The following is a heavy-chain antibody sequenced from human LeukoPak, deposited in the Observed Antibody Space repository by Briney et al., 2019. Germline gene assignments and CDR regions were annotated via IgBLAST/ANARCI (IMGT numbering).Heavy chain of an antibody. J-gene: IGHJ5*02. D-gene: IGHD3-10*01. CDR2: IKSKIGGATA. Sequence: GGSLRLSCAASGITFSTAWMSWFRQAPGKGLEWVGPIKSKIGGATADYAAPVKDRFTISRDDSKNTLYLQMNSLKTEDTAVYYCATDRAWFDPWGQGTLVTVSS. V-gene: IGHV3-15*01. CDR3: ATDRAWFDP. CDR1: GITFSTAW.